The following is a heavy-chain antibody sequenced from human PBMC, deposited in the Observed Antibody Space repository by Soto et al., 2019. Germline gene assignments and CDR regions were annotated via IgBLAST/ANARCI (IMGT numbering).Heavy chain of an antibody. CDR3: RVVAATSVDYYYGMDV. J-gene: IGHJ6*02. D-gene: IGHD2-15*01. Sequence: SETLSRTCTVSGCSISSGGYYWSWIRQHPGKGLEWSGYIYYSGSTYYNPSLKSRVTISGDTSKNQFSLKLSSVTAADTAASYCRVVAATSVDYYYGMDVWGQGTTVNVSS. V-gene: IGHV4-31*03. CDR2: IYYSGST. CDR1: GCSISSGGYY.